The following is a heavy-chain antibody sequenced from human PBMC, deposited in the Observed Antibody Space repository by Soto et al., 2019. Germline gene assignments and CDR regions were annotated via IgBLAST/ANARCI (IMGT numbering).Heavy chain of an antibody. J-gene: IGHJ3*02. CDR2: ISYDGSNE. Sequence: GGSLRLSCAASEFTFRSYAMHWVRQAAGKGLEWVAVISYDGSNEYYADSVKGRFTIFRDNSKNTLYLQMSSLRDEDTAVYYCAREDNDAFDIWGQGTMVTVSS. CDR3: AREDNDAFDI. CDR1: EFTFRSYA. V-gene: IGHV3-30-3*01.